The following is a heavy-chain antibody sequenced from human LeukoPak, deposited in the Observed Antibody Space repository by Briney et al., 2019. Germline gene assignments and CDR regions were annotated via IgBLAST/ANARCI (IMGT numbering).Heavy chain of an antibody. V-gene: IGHV4-39*07. J-gene: IGHJ5*02. CDR1: GGSISTNKYY. Sequence: SETLSLTCTVSGGSISTNKYYWGWIRQPPGKGLEWIGSIYYSGSTYYNPTLKSRVTISVDTSKNQFSLKLSSVTAADTAVYYCARGAYDFWSGSRNWFDPWGQGTLVTVS. CDR2: IYYSGST. D-gene: IGHD3-3*01. CDR3: ARGAYDFWSGSRNWFDP.